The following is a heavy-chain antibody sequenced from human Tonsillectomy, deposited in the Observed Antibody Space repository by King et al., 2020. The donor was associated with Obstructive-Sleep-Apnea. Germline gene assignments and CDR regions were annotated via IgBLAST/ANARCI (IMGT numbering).Heavy chain of an antibody. CDR1: GFSLSNARMG. CDR3: ERRQDTAMVTNWFEP. Sequence: TLKESGPVLVKPTETLTLTCTVSGFSLSNARMGVSWIRQPPGKALEWLAHIFSNDEKSYSTSLKSRLTISKDTSNSQVVLTMTNMDPVDTATYYCERRQDTAMVTNWFEPWGQGTLVTVSS. J-gene: IGHJ5*02. D-gene: IGHD5-18*01. CDR2: IFSNDEK. V-gene: IGHV2-26*01.